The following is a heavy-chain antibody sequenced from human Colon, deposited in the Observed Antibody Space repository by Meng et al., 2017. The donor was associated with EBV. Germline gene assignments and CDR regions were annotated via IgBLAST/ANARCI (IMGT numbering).Heavy chain of an antibody. CDR3: ARGTPGRSYSDY. V-gene: IGHV1-18*01. J-gene: IGHJ4*02. D-gene: IGHD3-10*01. CDR2: FVNNVDT. CDR1: GYTFASYG. Sequence: QVHLLQSGAEVKKPGASVRVACEASGYTFASYGSSWLRQAPGQGLEWMGWFVNNVDTYSAQKFQGRVTMTTDTHTSTAFMELRSLRSDDTAVYYCARGTPGRSYSDYWGQGTLVTVSS.